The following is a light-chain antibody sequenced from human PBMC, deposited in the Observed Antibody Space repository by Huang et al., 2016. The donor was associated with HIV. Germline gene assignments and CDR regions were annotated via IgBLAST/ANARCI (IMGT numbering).Light chain of an antibody. J-gene: IGKJ4*01. CDR3: QQRGSWPLT. CDR2: DAS. Sequence: EIVLTQSPAPLSLSPGERATLSCRASQSVANYLAWYQQKPGQAPRLLIYDASNRATGIPARFSGSGSGTDFTLTISSLEPEDFAVYYCQQRGSWPLTFGGGTKVDI. V-gene: IGKV3-11*01. CDR1: QSVANY.